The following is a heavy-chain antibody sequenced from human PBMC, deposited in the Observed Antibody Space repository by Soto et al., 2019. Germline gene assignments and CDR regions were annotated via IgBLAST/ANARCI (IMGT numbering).Heavy chain of an antibody. CDR2: IIPIFGTA. Sequence: QVQLAQSGAEVKKPGSSVKVSCKASGGSFSSYAISWVRQAPGQGLEWMGGIIPIFGTANYAQKFQGRVTITADESTSTAYMELSSLRSEDTAVYYCARDDTVTTDYYYYGMDVWGQATTVTVSS. CDR1: GGSFSSYA. J-gene: IGHJ6*02. V-gene: IGHV1-69*12. CDR3: ARDDTVTTDYYYYGMDV. D-gene: IGHD4-4*01.